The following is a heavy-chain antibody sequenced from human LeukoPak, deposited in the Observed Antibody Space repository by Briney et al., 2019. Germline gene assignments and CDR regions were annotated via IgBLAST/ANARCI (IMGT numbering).Heavy chain of an antibody. D-gene: IGHD6-19*01. J-gene: IGHJ3*02. CDR1: GGSISSSNW. V-gene: IGHV4-4*02. CDR2: IYYSGST. CDR3: ARKERGIAVAGTLLNAFDI. Sequence: SGTLSLTCAVSGGSISSSNWWSWVRQHPGKGLEWIGYIYYSGSTYYNPSLKSRVTISVDTSKNQFSLKLSSVTAADTAVYYCARKERGIAVAGTLLNAFDIWGQGTMVTVSS.